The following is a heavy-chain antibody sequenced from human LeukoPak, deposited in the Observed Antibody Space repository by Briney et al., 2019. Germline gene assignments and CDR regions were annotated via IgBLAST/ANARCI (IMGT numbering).Heavy chain of an antibody. J-gene: IGHJ4*02. D-gene: IGHD2/OR15-2a*01. V-gene: IGHV3-23*01. Sequence: PGGSLRLSCAASGFTFSSYAMSWVPQAPGKGLEWVSAISGSGGSTYYADSVKGRFTISRDNSKNTLYLQMNSLRAEDTAVYYCAKDGAGTTAYDYWGQGTLVTVSS. CDR1: GFTFSSYA. CDR2: ISGSGGST. CDR3: AKDGAGTTAYDY.